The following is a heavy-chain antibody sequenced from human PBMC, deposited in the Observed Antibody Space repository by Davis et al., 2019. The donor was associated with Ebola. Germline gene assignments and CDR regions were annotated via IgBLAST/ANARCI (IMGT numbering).Heavy chain of an antibody. CDR1: GGSISSYY. V-gene: IGHV4-59*01. Sequence: SETLSLTCTVSGGSISSYYWSWIRQPPGKGLEWIGYIYYSGSARYNPSLKSRVTISVDASRSQFSLNLTSVTAADTAVYYCARAGRSSWYFDYWGQGTLVTVSS. D-gene: IGHD6-13*01. J-gene: IGHJ4*02. CDR2: IYYSGSA. CDR3: ARAGRSSWYFDY.